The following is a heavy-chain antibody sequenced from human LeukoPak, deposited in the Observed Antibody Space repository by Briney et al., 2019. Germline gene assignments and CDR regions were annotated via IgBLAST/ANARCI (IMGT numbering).Heavy chain of an antibody. D-gene: IGHD6-13*01. CDR1: GGSISSYY. CDR2: IYYSGST. CDR3: ARGTYSSSWYWGGDSGGGYFDY. J-gene: IGHJ4*02. V-gene: IGHV4-59*08. Sequence: SETLSLTCTVSGGSISSYYWSWIRQPPGKGLEWIGYIYYSGSTNYNPSLKSRVTISVDTSKNQFSLKLSSVTAADTAVYYCARGTYSSSWYWGGDSGGGYFDYWGQGTLVTVSS.